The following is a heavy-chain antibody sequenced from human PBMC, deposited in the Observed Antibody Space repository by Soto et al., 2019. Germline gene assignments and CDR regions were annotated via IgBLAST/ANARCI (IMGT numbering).Heavy chain of an antibody. CDR1: KFTFSTYD. CDR3: AKGRESTGLDYREGDY. J-gene: IGHJ4*02. CDR2: VSYDGNKR. V-gene: IGHV3-30*18. D-gene: IGHD6-19*01. Sequence: HLVESGGGVVQPGTSLRLSCAASKFTFSTYDMHWVRQAPGKGLEWVAVVSYDGNKRYYADSVRGRFTISRDNSKNTLYLEMNSLRPEDTAVYFCAKGRESTGLDYREGDYWWQGSLGTVSS.